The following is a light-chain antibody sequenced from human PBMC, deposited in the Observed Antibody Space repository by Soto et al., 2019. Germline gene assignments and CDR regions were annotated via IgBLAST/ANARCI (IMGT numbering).Light chain of an antibody. V-gene: IGLV2-14*01. J-gene: IGLJ1*01. CDR2: EVT. CDR1: FSDVGGYDY. Sequence: QSVLTQPASVSGSPGQSIAISCTGTFSDVGGYDYVSWYQQHPDKAPKLMIYEVTKRPSGVSNRFSGSKSGNTASLTISGLQPEDEAGYYCSSQTSGSTRVFGSGTKVTVL. CDR3: SSQTSGSTRV.